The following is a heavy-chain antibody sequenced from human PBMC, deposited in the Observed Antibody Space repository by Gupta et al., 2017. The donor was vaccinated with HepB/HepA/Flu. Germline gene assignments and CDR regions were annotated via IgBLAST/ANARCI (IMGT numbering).Heavy chain of an antibody. J-gene: IGHJ5*02. V-gene: IGHV2-5*01. CDR1: GFSLSTSGVG. D-gene: IGHD5-18*01. Sequence: QITLKESGPTLVKPTQTLTLTCTFSGFSLSTSGVGVGWIRQPPGKALEWLALIYWNDDKRYSPSLKSRLTITKDTSKNQVVLTMTNRDPVDTATYHCANRSIYSNGYSRWIDPWGQGTLVTVSS. CDR2: IYWNDDK. CDR3: ANRSIYSNGYSRWIDP.